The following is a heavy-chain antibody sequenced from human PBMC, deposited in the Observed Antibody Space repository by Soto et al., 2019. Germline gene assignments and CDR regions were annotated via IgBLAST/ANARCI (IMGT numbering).Heavy chain of an antibody. J-gene: IGHJ5*02. V-gene: IGHV1-46*01. Sequence: QVQLVQSGAEVKKPGASVKVSCKASGYNFTSYYMHWVRQAPGPGLEWMGRINPSGGSTSYAQKFQGRVTMTRDTSTSTVYMELSSVRSEDTAVYYCARRVAAAGTGWFDPWGQGTLVTVSS. D-gene: IGHD6-13*01. CDR1: GYNFTSYY. CDR2: INPSGGST. CDR3: ARRVAAAGTGWFDP.